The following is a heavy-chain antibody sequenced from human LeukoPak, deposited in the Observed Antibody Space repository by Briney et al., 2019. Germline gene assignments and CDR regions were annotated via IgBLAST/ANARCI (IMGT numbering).Heavy chain of an antibody. D-gene: IGHD3-10*01. J-gene: IGHJ3*01. CDR3: ARHMSVSYDAFDL. V-gene: IGHV4-59*08. CDR1: DGSTTGNY. CDR2: VYYTGRT. Sequence: SETLSLTCSVSDGSTTGNYWSWSRQPPGKGLEWIAYVYYTGRTLYNPSLESRVTISVDTSKTQFSLTVTSVTAADTAVYYCARHMSVSYDAFDLWGRGTTVTVSS.